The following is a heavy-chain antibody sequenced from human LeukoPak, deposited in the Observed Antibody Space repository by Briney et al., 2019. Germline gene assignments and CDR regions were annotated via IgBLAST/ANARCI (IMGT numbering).Heavy chain of an antibody. J-gene: IGHJ4*02. Sequence: AGSLRLSCAASAFTFNSYTMHWVRQAPGKGLEWVALISYDGSDKYYADSVRGRFTVSRDNSKNTLYLQMNSLRAEDTAVYYCARGRYADYLDYWGQGTLVTVSS. D-gene: IGHD1-1*01. CDR3: ARGRYADYLDY. CDR1: AFTFNSYT. CDR2: ISYDGSDK. V-gene: IGHV3-30*04.